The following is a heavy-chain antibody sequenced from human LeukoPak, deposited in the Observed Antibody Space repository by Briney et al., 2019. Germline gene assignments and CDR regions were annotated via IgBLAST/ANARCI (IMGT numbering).Heavy chain of an antibody. J-gene: IGHJ4*02. Sequence: SETLSLTCTVSGDSISSSSYCWTWIRQPPGKGLEWIGYIYYSGTTNYNPSLKSRVTMSADTSKNQFSLKLSSVTAADTAVYYCARHAPYGDFDYWGQGTLVTVSS. D-gene: IGHD4-17*01. V-gene: IGHV4-61*05. CDR2: IYYSGTT. CDR3: ARHAPYGDFDY. CDR1: GDSISSSSYC.